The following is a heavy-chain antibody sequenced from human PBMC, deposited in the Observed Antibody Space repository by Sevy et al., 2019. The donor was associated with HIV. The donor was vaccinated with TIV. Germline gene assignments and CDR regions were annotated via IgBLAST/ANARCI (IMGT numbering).Heavy chain of an antibody. CDR3: ARVWGMGVLERVLFTYDY. J-gene: IGHJ4*02. CDR1: RFTFSTYA. Sequence: GGSLRLSCAASRFTFSTYAMSWVRQAPGKGLEWVSAISGSGSSTYYAASVKGRFTISRDNSRNTLYLQMKSLSADDTAVYYGARVWGMGVLERVLFTYDYWGQGTLVTVSS. D-gene: IGHD3-3*01. CDR2: ISGSGSST. V-gene: IGHV3-23*01.